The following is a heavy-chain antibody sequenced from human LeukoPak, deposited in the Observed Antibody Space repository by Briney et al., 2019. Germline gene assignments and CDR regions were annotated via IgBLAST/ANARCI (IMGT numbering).Heavy chain of an antibody. D-gene: IGHD6-13*01. Sequence: SETLSLTCAVSGYSISSGYYWSWIRQSPGKGLEWIGEIYHSGSTNYNPSLKSRVTISVDRSKNQFSLKLSSVTAADTAVYYCARGSRIAAAALDYWGQGTLVTVSS. V-gene: IGHV4-38-2*01. J-gene: IGHJ4*02. CDR2: IYHSGST. CDR3: ARGSRIAAAALDY. CDR1: GYSISSGYY.